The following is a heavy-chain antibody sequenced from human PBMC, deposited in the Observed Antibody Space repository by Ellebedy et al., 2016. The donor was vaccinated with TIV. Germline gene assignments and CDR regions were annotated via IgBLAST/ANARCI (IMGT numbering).Heavy chain of an antibody. Sequence: SETLSLTXAVYGGSFSGYYWSWIRQPPGKGLEWIGEINHSGSTNYNPSLKSRVTISVDTSKNQFSLKLSSVTAADTAVYYCARSQYCGGDCYFNWFNPWGQGTPVTVSS. CDR2: INHSGST. CDR3: ARSQYCGGDCYFNWFNP. J-gene: IGHJ5*02. D-gene: IGHD2-21*01. CDR1: GGSFSGYY. V-gene: IGHV4-34*01.